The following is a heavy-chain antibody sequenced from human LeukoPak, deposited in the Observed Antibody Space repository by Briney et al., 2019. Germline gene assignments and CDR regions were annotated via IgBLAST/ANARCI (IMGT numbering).Heavy chain of an antibody. D-gene: IGHD2-2*01. CDR3: ARGFGHCSSTSCLYDAFDI. CDR2: ISTYNGNT. Sequence: GASVKVSCKASGYTFTNYAITWVRQAPGQGLEWMGWISTYNGNTNYAQKLQGRVTMTRNTSISTAYMELSSLRSEDTAVYYCARGFGHCSSTSCLYDAFDIWGQGTMVTVSS. J-gene: IGHJ3*02. CDR1: GYTFTNYA. V-gene: IGHV1-18*01.